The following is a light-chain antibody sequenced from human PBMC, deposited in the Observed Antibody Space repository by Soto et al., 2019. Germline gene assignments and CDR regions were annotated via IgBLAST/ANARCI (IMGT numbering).Light chain of an antibody. Sequence: QSALTQPASVSGSPGQSITMSCTGTSSDVGGYNYVSWYQQYPGKAPKLMIYEVSNRPSGVSNRFSGSKSGNTASLTLSGLQAEDEADYYCSSYTSSSTYVFGTGTKVTVL. J-gene: IGLJ1*01. CDR2: EVS. V-gene: IGLV2-14*01. CDR3: SSYTSSSTYV. CDR1: SSDVGGYNY.